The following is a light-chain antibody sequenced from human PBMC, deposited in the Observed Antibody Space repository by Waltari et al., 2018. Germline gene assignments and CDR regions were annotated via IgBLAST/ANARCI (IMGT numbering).Light chain of an antibody. J-gene: IGKJ2*01. CDR2: MAS. V-gene: IGKV1-5*03. CDR3: QQYSSFST. Sequence: DIQMTQSPSTLSASVGDRVTISCRASQSVGTWLAWYQQKPGKAPKLLIYMASSLESGVPSRFSGSGSGREFTLTISSLQPDDFATNSCQQYSSFSTFGQGTKVDI. CDR1: QSVGTW.